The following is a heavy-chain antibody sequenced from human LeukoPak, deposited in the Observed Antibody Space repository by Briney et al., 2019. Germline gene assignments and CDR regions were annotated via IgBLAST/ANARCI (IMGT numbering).Heavy chain of an antibody. CDR2: INHSGST. CDR1: GGSFSAYY. J-gene: IGHJ2*01. D-gene: IGHD4-17*01. CDR3: ARAPQSDYGTHWYFDL. V-gene: IGHV4-34*01. Sequence: SETLSLTCAVYGGSFSAYYWSWIRQPPGKGLEWIGEINHSGSTNYNPSLKSRVTISVGTSKNQFSLKLSSVTAADTAVYYCARAPQSDYGTHWYFDLWGRGTLVTVSS.